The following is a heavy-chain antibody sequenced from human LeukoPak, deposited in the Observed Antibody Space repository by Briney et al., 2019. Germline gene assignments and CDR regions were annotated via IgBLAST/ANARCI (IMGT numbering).Heavy chain of an antibody. CDR1: GGTFTSYY. J-gene: IGHJ5*02. Sequence: GASVKVSCKASGGTFTSYYMHWVRQAPGQGLEWMGIINPSGGSTSYAQKFQGRVTMTRDTSTSTVYMELSSLRSEDTAVYYCARGYYGSGLRISPLLFDPWGQGTLVTVSS. V-gene: IGHV1-46*01. CDR3: ARGYYGSGLRISPLLFDP. D-gene: IGHD3-10*01. CDR2: INPSGGST.